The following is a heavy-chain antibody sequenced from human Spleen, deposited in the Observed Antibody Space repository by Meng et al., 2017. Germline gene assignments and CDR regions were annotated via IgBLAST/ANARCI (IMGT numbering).Heavy chain of an antibody. CDR2: INPDGSST. V-gene: IGHV3-74*01. CDR3: SKDYTGSDDY. CDR1: GFTISRYW. D-gene: IGHD5-12*01. J-gene: IGHJ4*02. Sequence: VQLVESGGGVVQPGRSLSLSCAASGFTISRYWMHWVRQVPGQGLVWVSRINPDGSSTSYADSVKGRFTISRDNAKNTLYLQMTSLRAEDTAVYYCSKDYTGSDDYWGQGTLVTVSS.